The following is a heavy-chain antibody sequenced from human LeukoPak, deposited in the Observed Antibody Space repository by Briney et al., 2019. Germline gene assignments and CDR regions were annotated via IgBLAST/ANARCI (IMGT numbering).Heavy chain of an antibody. Sequence: SETLSLTCAVSGYSITSAYYWGWIRQPPGKGLEWIGNIYHSGSTTYNPSLKSRVTISVDTSKNQSSLKLTSVTAAETAIYYCASKSGYDLGFDYWGQGALVTVSS. CDR3: ASKSGYDLGFDY. J-gene: IGHJ4*02. D-gene: IGHD5-12*01. CDR2: IYHSGST. CDR1: GYSITSAYY. V-gene: IGHV4-38-2*01.